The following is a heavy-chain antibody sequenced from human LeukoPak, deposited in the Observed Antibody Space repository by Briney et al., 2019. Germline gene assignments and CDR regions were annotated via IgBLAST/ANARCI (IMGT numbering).Heavy chain of an antibody. V-gene: IGHV1-69*06. CDR1: GGTFSSYA. D-gene: IGHD1-26*01. Sequence: SEKVSCKASGGTFSSYAISWVRQAPGLGLEWMGNIIPIFGTANSARKFQGRVTITADKTTSTVYMEMKSLRSEDTAVYYCARWEWELLRNWFDPWGQGTLVTVSS. CDR3: ARWEWELLRNWFDP. J-gene: IGHJ5*02. CDR2: IIPIFGTA.